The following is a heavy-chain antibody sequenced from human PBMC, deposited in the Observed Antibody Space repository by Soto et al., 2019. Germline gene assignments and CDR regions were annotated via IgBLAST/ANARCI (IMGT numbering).Heavy chain of an antibody. Sequence: PSETLSLTCAVYGGSFSGYYWSWIRQPPGKGLEWIGEINHSGSTNYNPSLKSRVTISVDTSKNQFSLQLNSVTPEDTAVYYCARDLIAAAGWCDAFDIWGQGTMVTVSS. CDR1: GGSFSGYY. CDR3: ARDLIAAAGWCDAFDI. CDR2: INHSGST. J-gene: IGHJ3*02. V-gene: IGHV4-34*01. D-gene: IGHD6-13*01.